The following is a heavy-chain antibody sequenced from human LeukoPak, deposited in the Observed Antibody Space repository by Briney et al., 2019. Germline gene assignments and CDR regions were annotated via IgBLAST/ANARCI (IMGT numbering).Heavy chain of an antibody. D-gene: IGHD1-26*01. CDR3: AGYSGSYGTFDY. V-gene: IGHV4-59*04. J-gene: IGHJ4*02. CDR2: IYHSGST. Sequence: SETLSLTCTVSGGSISSYYWSWIRQPPGKGLEWIGYIYHSGSTYYNPSLKSRVTISVDRSKNQFSLKLSSVTAADTAVYYCAGYSGSYGTFDYWGQGTLVTVSS. CDR1: GGSISSYY.